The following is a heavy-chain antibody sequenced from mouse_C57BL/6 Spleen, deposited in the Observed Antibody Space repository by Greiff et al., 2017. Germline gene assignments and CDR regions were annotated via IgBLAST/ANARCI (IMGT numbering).Heavy chain of an antibody. Sequence: QVQLQQSGAELVKPGASVKLSCKASGYTFTSYWMHWVKQRPGQGLEWIGMIHPNSGSTNYNEKFKSKATLTVDKSSSTAYMQLSSLTSEDSAVYYCASTGTKRFAYWGQGTLVTVSA. V-gene: IGHV1-64*01. CDR2: IHPNSGST. J-gene: IGHJ3*01. CDR3: ASTGTKRFAY. D-gene: IGHD4-1*02. CDR1: GYTFTSYW.